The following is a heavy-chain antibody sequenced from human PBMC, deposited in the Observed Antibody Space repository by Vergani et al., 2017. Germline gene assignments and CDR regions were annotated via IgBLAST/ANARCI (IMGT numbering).Heavy chain of an antibody. D-gene: IGHD3-10*01. CDR2: IYYSGST. CDR1: GGSISSSSYY. J-gene: IGHJ6*02. CDR3: ARPRVEGDYYYGMDV. Sequence: QLQLQESGPGLVKPSETPSLTCTVSGGSISSSSYYWGWIRQPPGKGLEWIGSIYYSGSTYYNPSLKSRVTISVDTSKNQFSLKLSSVTAADTAVYYCARPRVEGDYYYGMDVWGQGTTVTVSS. V-gene: IGHV4-39*01.